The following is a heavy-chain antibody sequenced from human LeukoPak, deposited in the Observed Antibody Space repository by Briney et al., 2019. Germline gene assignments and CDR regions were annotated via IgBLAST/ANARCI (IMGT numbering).Heavy chain of an antibody. CDR3: AKPLGYDSSGYYYYYFDY. J-gene: IGHJ4*02. V-gene: IGHV3-23*01. Sequence: PGGSLRLSCAASGFTFNSYAMSWVRQAPGKGLEWVSAISGSGGSTYYADSVKGRFTISRDNSKNTLYLQMNSLRAEDTAVYYCAKPLGYDSSGYYYYYFDYWGQGTLVTVSS. CDR2: ISGSGGST. CDR1: GFTFNSYA. D-gene: IGHD3-22*01.